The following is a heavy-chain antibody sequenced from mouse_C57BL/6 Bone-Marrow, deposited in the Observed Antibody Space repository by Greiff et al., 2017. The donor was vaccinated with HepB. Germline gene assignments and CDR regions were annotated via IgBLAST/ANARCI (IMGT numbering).Heavy chain of an antibody. CDR3: ARDDCYYRYFDV. D-gene: IGHD2-3*01. Sequence: QVQLQQPGAELVRPGSSVKLSCKASGYTFTSYWMHWVKQRPIQGLEWIGNIDPSDSETHYNQKFKDKATLTVDKSSSTAYMQLSSLTSEDSAVYYCARDDCYYRYFDVWGTGTTVTVSS. J-gene: IGHJ1*03. V-gene: IGHV1-52*01. CDR1: GYTFTSYW. CDR2: IDPSDSET.